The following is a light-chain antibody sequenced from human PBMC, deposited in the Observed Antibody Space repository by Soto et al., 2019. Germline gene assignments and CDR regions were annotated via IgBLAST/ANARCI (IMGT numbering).Light chain of an antibody. CDR2: GST. CDR3: HQYGSSPPYT. CDR1: QSVSNNY. Sequence: EVVLTQSPGTLSLSPGERATLSCRASQSVSNNYLAWYQQKPGQSTKLLIFGSTDRATGIPDRFSGSGSGTDFTFTISRLEPEDFAVYYCHQYGSSPPYTFGQGTKLEIK. J-gene: IGKJ2*01. V-gene: IGKV3-20*01.